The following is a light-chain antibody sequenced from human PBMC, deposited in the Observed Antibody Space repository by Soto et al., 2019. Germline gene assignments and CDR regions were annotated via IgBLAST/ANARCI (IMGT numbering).Light chain of an antibody. CDR2: GAS. CDR1: QSVSSSY. Sequence: EIVLTQSPGTLSLSPGERATLSCRASQSVSSSYLAWYQQKPGQAPRLLIYGASSRATGIPDRFSGSWSGTDFTLTISRLEPEDFAVYYCQQYGSSPLTLGGGTKVEIK. CDR3: QQYGSSPLT. J-gene: IGKJ4*01. V-gene: IGKV3-20*01.